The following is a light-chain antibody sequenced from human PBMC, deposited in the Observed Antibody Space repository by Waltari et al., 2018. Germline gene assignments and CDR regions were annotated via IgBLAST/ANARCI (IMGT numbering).Light chain of an antibody. Sequence: QSALTQPASVSGSPGQSITISCTGTSSDVGVYIHVSWYQQRPGKAPKLIIHNVSNRPSGVSNRFSGSKSANTASLTISGLQAEDEADYYCSSYTTSGTWVFGGGTKVTVL. CDR3: SSYTTSGTWV. J-gene: IGLJ3*02. CDR1: SSDVGVYIH. CDR2: NVS. V-gene: IGLV2-14*03.